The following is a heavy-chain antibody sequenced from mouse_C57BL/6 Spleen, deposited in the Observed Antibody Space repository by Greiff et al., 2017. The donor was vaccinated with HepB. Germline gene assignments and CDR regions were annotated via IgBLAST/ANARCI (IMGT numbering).Heavy chain of an antibody. Sequence: EVKLMESGGGLVKPGGSLKLSCAASGFTFSSYAMYWVRQTPEKRLEWVATISDGGSYTYYPDNVKGRFTISRDNAKNNLYLQMSHLKSEDTAMYYCARVVYYGYDSSYFDYWGQGTTLTVSS. CDR2: ISDGGSYT. J-gene: IGHJ2*01. CDR1: GFTFSSYA. V-gene: IGHV5-4*03. D-gene: IGHD2-2*01. CDR3: ARVVYYGYDSSYFDY.